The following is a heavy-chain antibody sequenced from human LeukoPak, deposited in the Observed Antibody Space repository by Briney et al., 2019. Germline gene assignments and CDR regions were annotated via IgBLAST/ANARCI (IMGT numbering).Heavy chain of an antibody. V-gene: IGHV3-21*01. CDR1: GFTFSSYS. CDR3: ARDPNSNDWFDY. J-gene: IGHJ4*02. CDR2: ISSSSNYI. D-gene: IGHD1-1*01. Sequence: GGSLRLSCAASGFTFSSYSMNWVRQAPGKGLEWVSSISSSSNYIYYADSVKGRFAISRDNAKNSLYLQMNSLRAEDTAVYYCARDPNSNDWFDYWGQGTQVTVSS.